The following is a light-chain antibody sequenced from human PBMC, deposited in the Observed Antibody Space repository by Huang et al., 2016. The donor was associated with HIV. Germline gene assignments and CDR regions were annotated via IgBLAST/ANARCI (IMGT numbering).Light chain of an antibody. Sequence: EIVLTQSPATLSLSPGERATVSCRASQNITDFLAWYQQTPGQPPRLLIYDASTRASGIPARFSGNGSGTHFTLMISSLEPEDFAIYYCQQRSTWPRSITFGQGTRLEI. V-gene: IGKV3-11*01. CDR1: QNITDF. CDR3: QQRSTWPRSIT. CDR2: DAS. J-gene: IGKJ5*01.